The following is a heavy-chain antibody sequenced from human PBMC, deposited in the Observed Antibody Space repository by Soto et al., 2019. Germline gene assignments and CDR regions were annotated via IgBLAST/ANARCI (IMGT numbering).Heavy chain of an antibody. D-gene: IGHD3-3*01. CDR1: GVSISSYY. CDR3: ARHASMSPFWSGYSKNYYYYMDV. CDR2: IYYSGST. V-gene: IGHV4-59*08. Sequence: SETLSLTCTVSGVSISSYYWSWIRQPPGKGLEWIGYIYYSGSTNYNPSLKSRVTISVDTSKNQFSLRLSSVTAADTAVYYCARHASMSPFWSGYSKNYYYYMDVWGKGTTVTVSS. J-gene: IGHJ6*03.